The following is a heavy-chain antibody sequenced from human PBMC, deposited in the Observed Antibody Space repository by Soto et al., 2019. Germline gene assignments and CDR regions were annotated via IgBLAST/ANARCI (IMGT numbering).Heavy chain of an antibody. V-gene: IGHV3-30*18. CDR1: GFTFSSYG. D-gene: IGHD4-4*01. Sequence: LRLSCAASGFTFSSYGMHWVRQAPGKGLEWVAVISYDGSNKYYADSVKGRFTISRDNSKNTLYLQMNSLRAEDTAVYYCAKDLAPLVTWSFDYWGQGTLVTVSS. CDR2: ISYDGSNK. CDR3: AKDLAPLVTWSFDY. J-gene: IGHJ4*02.